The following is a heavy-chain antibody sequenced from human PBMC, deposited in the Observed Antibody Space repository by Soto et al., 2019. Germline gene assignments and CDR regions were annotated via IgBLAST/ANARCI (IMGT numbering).Heavy chain of an antibody. CDR2: TFPSGTT. V-gene: IGHV4-30-2*01. J-gene: IGHJ4*02. CDR1: GGSLTGGTYS. CDR3: ARGREFDS. Sequence: SETLSLTCAVSGGSLTGGTYSWNWIRQPPGKGLEWIGYTFPSGTTYYNPSLKSRVSISIDVSKNQFSLNLRSLTAADTAVYYCARGREFDSWGQGTLVTVSS.